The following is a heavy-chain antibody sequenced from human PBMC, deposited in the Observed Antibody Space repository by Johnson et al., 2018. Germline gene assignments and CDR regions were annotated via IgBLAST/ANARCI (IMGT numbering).Heavy chain of an antibody. CDR3: ARASHSNNWYHYGLDV. CDR1: GYTFTSFH. D-gene: IGHD6-13*01. J-gene: IGHJ6*02. V-gene: IGHV1-46*01. Sequence: VQLVQSGAEVKKPGASVKVSCKASGYTFTSFHVHWVRQAPGQGLEWMGIINPSGAGTTYSQKFQGRVTVTRDTSTSTVYMEVNSLRSEDTAVYYCARASHSNNWYHYGLDVWGQGTTVTVS. CDR2: INPSGAGT.